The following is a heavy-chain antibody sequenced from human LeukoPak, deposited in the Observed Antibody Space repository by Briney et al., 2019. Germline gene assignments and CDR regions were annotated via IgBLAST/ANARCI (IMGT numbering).Heavy chain of an antibody. CDR1: GYTFTAYY. D-gene: IGHD2-2*01. Sequence: ASVKVSCKASGYTFTAYYIHWVRQAPGQGLEWMGWINPNSGGTNYAQKFQGWVTMTRDTSISTAYMELSRLRSDDTAVYYCARAPNVVPADTGYYYYYGMDVWGQGTTVTVSS. J-gene: IGHJ6*02. CDR3: ARAPNVVPADTGYYYYYGMDV. V-gene: IGHV1-2*04. CDR2: INPNSGGT.